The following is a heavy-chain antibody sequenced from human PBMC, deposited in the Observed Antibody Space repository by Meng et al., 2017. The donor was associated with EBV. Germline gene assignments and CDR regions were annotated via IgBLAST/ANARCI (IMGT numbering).Heavy chain of an antibody. CDR1: XGSVNGYF. CDR3: ARVSPKRYFDYLAPPDY. D-gene: IGHD3-9*01. J-gene: IGHJ4*02. V-gene: IGHV4-34*01. Sequence: QVQLQQWGAGLLKPSXXLSLTGAVYXGSVNGYFWSWIRQPPGKGLEWIGELHHSGSTNYNPSLKSRLRISVDTSKNQFSLNLTSVTAADTAVYYCARVSPKRYFDYLAPPDYWGQGTLVTVSS. CDR2: LHHSGST.